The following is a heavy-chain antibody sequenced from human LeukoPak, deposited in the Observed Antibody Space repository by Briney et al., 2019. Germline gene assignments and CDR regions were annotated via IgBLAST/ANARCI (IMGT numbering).Heavy chain of an antibody. Sequence: GGSLRLSCAASGFTFTTYGMHWVRQAPGKGLEWVAVIWYDGSNKYYGDSVKGRFTISRDNSKNTLYLQMNSLRAEDTAVYYCARDLNYDRVFDIWGQGTMVTVPS. CDR1: GFTFTTYG. D-gene: IGHD3-22*01. V-gene: IGHV3-33*01. CDR2: IWYDGSNK. J-gene: IGHJ3*02. CDR3: ARDLNYDRVFDI.